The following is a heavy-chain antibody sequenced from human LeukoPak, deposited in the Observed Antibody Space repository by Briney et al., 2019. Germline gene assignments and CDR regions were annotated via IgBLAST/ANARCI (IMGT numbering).Heavy chain of an antibody. J-gene: IGHJ4*02. Sequence: SETLSLTCAVYGGSFSGYYWSWIRQPPGKGLERIGEINHSGSTNYNPSLKSRVTISVDTSKNQFSLKLSSVTAAGTAVYYCARGGGSVWGSYRYFDYWGQGTLVTVSS. D-gene: IGHD3-16*02. CDR2: INHSGST. CDR3: ARGGGSVWGSYRYFDY. V-gene: IGHV4-34*01. CDR1: GGSFSGYY.